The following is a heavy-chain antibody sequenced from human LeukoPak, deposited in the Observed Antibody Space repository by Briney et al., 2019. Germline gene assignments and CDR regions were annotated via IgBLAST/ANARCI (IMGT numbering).Heavy chain of an antibody. V-gene: IGHV1-2*02. Sequence: ASVKVSCKASGYTFTGYYMHWVRQAPGQGPEWMGWINPNSGGTDYAQKFQGGVTMARDTSISTAYMELSSLTSDDTAVYYCSRGRADGYSGYDFGDYWGQGTLVTVSS. CDR3: SRGRADGYSGYDFGDY. CDR2: INPNSGGT. CDR1: GYTFTGYY. D-gene: IGHD5-12*01. J-gene: IGHJ4*02.